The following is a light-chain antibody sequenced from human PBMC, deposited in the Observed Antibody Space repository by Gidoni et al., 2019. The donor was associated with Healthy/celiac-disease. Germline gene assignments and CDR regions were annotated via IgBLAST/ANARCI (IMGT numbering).Light chain of an antibody. V-gene: IGKV3-11*01. CDR1: QSVSSY. Sequence: EIVLTQSPATLSLSPGERATLSCRASQSVSSYLAWYQQKPGQAPRPLIYDASNRATGIPARFSGSGSGTDVTLTISSLEPEDFAVYYCQQRSNCPLTFGGGTKVEIK. CDR2: DAS. CDR3: QQRSNCPLT. J-gene: IGKJ4*01.